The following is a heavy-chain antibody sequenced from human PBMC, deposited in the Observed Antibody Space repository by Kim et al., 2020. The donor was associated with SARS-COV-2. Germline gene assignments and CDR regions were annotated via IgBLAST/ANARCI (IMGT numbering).Heavy chain of an antibody. CDR3: ARPLAPAVVVPAAGANDAFDI. Sequence: ASVKVSCKASGYTFTSYYMHWVRQAPGQGLEWMGIINPSGGSTSYAQKFQGRVTMTRDTSTSTVYMGLSSLRSEDTAVYYCARPLAPAVVVPAAGANDAFDIWGQGTMVTVSS. CDR1: GYTFTSYY. V-gene: IGHV1-46*01. J-gene: IGHJ3*02. CDR2: INPSGGST. D-gene: IGHD2-2*01.